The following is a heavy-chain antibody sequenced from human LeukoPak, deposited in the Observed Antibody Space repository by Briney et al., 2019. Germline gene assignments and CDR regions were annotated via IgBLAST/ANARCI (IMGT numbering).Heavy chain of an antibody. J-gene: IGHJ4*02. D-gene: IGHD3-3*01. V-gene: IGHV3-11*06. CDR2: INNAGVNT. CDR3: ARDMVGYYHFWSAYNTFDY. Sequence: GGSLRLSCAASGFTFRDYGMSWVRQAPGKGLEWVSSINNAGVNTHYADSVKGRFTISRDNAKNSLYLQMNSLRAEDTAVYYCARDMVGYYHFWSAYNTFDYWGQGTLVTVSS. CDR1: GFTFRDYG.